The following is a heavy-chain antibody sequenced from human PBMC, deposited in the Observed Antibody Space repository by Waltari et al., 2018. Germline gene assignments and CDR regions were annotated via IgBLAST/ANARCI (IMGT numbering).Heavy chain of an antibody. CDR1: GDPISSGFYH. D-gene: IGHD3-10*01. CDR2: VYVDRRT. Sequence: QVQLQESGPGLVKPSQTLSLTCSVSGDPISSGFYHWSWIRQPAGRGLEWIGRVYVDRRTAYNPSRSSRVTISLDTSRNRFSLELTSVTAADTAIYYCARYYPSGKDYIDVWGKGTTVSVSS. CDR3: ARYYPSGKDYIDV. J-gene: IGHJ6*03. V-gene: IGHV4-61*02.